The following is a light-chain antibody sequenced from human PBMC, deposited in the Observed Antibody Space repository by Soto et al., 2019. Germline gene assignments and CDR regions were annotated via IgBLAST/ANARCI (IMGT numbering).Light chain of an antibody. CDR1: LSVSNTY. V-gene: IGKV3-20*01. J-gene: IGKJ2*01. CDR3: QQYGTSPVT. Sequence: EIVLTQSPGTLSLSPGERATLSCRASLSVSNTYLAWYQHKPGQAPRLLIYGASDRATGIPDRFSGSGSVTDFTLTISSLEPEDFALYYCQQYGTSPVTFGQGTKLEIK. CDR2: GAS.